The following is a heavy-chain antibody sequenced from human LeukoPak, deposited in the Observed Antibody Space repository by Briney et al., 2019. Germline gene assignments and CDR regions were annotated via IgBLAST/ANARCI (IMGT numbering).Heavy chain of an antibody. D-gene: IGHD2-2*01. CDR3: ARACSSTSCFTNSFDY. Sequence: ASVKVSCKASGYTFTGYYMHWVRQAPGQGLEWMGWINPNSGGTNYAQKFQGRVTMTRDTSISTAYMELSRLRSDDTAVYYCARACSSTSCFTNSFDYWGQGTLVTVSP. CDR1: GYTFTGYY. V-gene: IGHV1-2*02. CDR2: INPNSGGT. J-gene: IGHJ4*02.